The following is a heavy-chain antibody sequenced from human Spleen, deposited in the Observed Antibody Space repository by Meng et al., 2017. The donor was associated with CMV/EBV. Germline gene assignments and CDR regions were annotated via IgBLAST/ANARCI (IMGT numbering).Heavy chain of an antibody. CDR1: GGSFSGYY. Sequence: VSGGSFSGYYWSWLRQPPGKGLEWIGEINHSGSTNYNPSLKSRVTISVDTSKNQFSLKLSSVTAADTAVYYCARGSQLLSTYNWFDPWGQGTLVTVSS. V-gene: IGHV4-34*01. J-gene: IGHJ5*02. CDR2: INHSGST. CDR3: ARGSQLLSTYNWFDP. D-gene: IGHD2-2*01.